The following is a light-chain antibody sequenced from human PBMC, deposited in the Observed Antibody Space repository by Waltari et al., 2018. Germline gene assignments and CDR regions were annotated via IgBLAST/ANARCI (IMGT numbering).Light chain of an antibody. Sequence: DIQMTQSPSSLAASVGDRVTITCQASQDITIYLNWYQQKPGKAPKLLIYETSKLETGVPSRFSGSGSGTHFTFTISSLQPEDIATYYCQVSFHFPLTFGGGTKLEIK. CDR1: QDITIY. J-gene: IGKJ4*01. CDR3: QVSFHFPLT. CDR2: ETS. V-gene: IGKV1-33*01.